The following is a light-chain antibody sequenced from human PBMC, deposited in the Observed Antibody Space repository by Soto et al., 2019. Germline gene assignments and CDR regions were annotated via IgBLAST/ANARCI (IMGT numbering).Light chain of an antibody. CDR3: QQSYSIPQT. CDR2: AAT. V-gene: IGKV1-39*01. CDR1: QSISIY. Sequence: DIQMTQSPSSLSAFVGARVTIACRASQSISIYLNWYQQKPGKAPKLLIYAATRLQSGVPSRFSGSGSGTDFTLTISSLQPEDFATYYCQQSYSIPQTFGQGTKADIK. J-gene: IGKJ1*01.